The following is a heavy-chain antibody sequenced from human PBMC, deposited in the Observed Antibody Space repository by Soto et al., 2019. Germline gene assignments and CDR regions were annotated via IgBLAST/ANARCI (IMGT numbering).Heavy chain of an antibody. Sequence: QVQLVQSGAEVRTPGASLKVSCKASGYTFTSYDINWVRQATGQGPEWMGWMNPNSGNTGYVQKFQGRVTMTRNTAISTAYMELSSLRSEDTAVYYCARSVGGSNVNFDYWGQGTLVTVSS. J-gene: IGHJ4*02. D-gene: IGHD3-10*01. V-gene: IGHV1-8*01. CDR1: GYTFTSYD. CDR3: ARSVGGSNVNFDY. CDR2: MNPNSGNT.